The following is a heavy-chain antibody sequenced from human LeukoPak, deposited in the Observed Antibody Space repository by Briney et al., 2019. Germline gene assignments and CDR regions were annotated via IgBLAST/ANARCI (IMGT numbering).Heavy chain of an antibody. V-gene: IGHV3-23*01. D-gene: IGHD3-3*01. J-gene: IGHJ4*01. CDR3: AKDSRTIFAVALLFDN. CDR1: GFNFNSFA. Sequence: GGSLRLSCAASGFNFNSFAMSWVRQAPGKGLEWVSGISDNGDETFYADSVKGRFTISRDNSKNRLYLQMNSLRAEDTALYYCAKDSRTIFAVALLFDNWGQGTLVTVSS. CDR2: ISDNGDET.